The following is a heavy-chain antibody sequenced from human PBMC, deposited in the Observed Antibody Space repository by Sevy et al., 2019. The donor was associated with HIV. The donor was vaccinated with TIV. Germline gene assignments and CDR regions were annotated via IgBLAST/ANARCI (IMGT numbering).Heavy chain of an antibody. CDR3: AKYSSGWSFDY. D-gene: IGHD6-19*01. CDR2: IRGISDGI. J-gene: IGHJ4*02. CDR1: GITFSSSA. V-gene: IGHV3-23*01. Sequence: GGSLRLSCAASGITFSSSAMSWVRHAPGKGLEWVSGIRGISDGIYYADSVKGRFTISRDNSKNTLYLQMNSLRAEDTAVYFCAKYSSGWSFDYWGQGTLVTVSS.